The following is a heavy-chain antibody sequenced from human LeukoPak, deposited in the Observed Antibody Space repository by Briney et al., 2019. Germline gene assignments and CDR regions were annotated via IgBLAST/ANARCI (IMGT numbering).Heavy chain of an antibody. D-gene: IGHD2-2*01. CDR3: ARRCNSDSCPFDF. J-gene: IGHJ4*02. Sequence: PETLSLTCTVSGGSISGYYWSWIRQPAGKGLEWIGRIYTTGNTNYNPSLKSRVTISVDTSKNQFSLNLSSVTAADTAVYFCARRCNSDSCPFDFWGRGTLVTVSS. V-gene: IGHV4-4*07. CDR2: IYTTGNT. CDR1: GGSISGYY.